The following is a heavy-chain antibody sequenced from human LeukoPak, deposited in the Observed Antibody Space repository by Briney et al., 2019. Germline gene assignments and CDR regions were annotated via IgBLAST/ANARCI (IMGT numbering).Heavy chain of an antibody. CDR1: GFTFSSYE. CDR2: ISSSGSSI. V-gene: IGHV3-48*03. Sequence: PGGSLRLSCAASGFTFSSYEMNWVRQAPGKGLEWVSYISSSGSSIYYADSVKGRFTISRDNAKNTLYLQMNSLRADDTAVYYCTRGTGTTFDYWGQGTLVTVSS. D-gene: IGHD1-1*01. CDR3: TRGTGTTFDY. J-gene: IGHJ4*02.